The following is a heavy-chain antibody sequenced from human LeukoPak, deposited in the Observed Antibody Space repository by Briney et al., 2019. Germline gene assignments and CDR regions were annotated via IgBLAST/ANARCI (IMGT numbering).Heavy chain of an antibody. CDR3: AKGGGYDFWSGYYDY. D-gene: IGHD3-3*01. CDR2: ISSSSSYI. Sequence: PGGSLRLSCAASGFTFSSYSMNWVRQAPGKGLEWVSSISSSSSYIYYADSVKGRFTISRDNAKNSLYLQMNSLRAEDMALYYRAKGGGYDFWSGYYDYWGQGTLITVSS. J-gene: IGHJ4*02. CDR1: GFTFSSYS. V-gene: IGHV3-21*04.